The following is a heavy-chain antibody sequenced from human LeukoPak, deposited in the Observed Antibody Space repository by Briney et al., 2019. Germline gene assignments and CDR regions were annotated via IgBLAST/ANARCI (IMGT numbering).Heavy chain of an antibody. V-gene: IGHV3-7*04. D-gene: IGHD1-1*01. J-gene: IGHJ4*02. CDR3: VRATTDKNVGSFDY. CDR2: IKQDGSAK. Sequence: GGSLRLSCVASGFTFITYGMRWVRQAPGKGLEWVANIKQDGSAKIYVDSVKGRFTLSRDNAENSLYLQMNSLRAEDTAVYYCVRATTDKNVGSFDYWGQGTLVTVSP. CDR1: GFTFITYG.